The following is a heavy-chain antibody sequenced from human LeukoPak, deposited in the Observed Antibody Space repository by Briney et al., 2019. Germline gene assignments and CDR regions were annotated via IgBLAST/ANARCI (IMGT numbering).Heavy chain of an antibody. CDR2: IYNSGNT. J-gene: IGHJ4*02. Sequence: SETLSLTCTVSGGSISTNYWSWIRQPAGKGLEWIGRIYNSGNTNYSPSLESRVTMSADTSKNQFSLKLSSVTAADTAVYYCARGPFDSSGYYLFDYWGQGTLVTVSS. CDR1: GGSISTNY. V-gene: IGHV4-4*07. D-gene: IGHD3-22*01. CDR3: ARGPFDSSGYYLFDY.